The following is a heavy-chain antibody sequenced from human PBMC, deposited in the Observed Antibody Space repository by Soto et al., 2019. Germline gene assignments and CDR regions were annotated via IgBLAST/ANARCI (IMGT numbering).Heavy chain of an antibody. CDR2: VSGSGYNT. CDR1: GFTFGSYA. V-gene: IGHV3-23*01. J-gene: IGHJ4*02. Sequence: EVQLLESGGGLVQPGGSLRLSCTASGFTFGSYAMSWVRQAPGKGLEWVSGVSGSGYNTYYADSVEGRFTISRDNSKNTLYLQMNSLRAEDTAVYYCAKDPHSWGQGTLVTVSS. CDR3: AKDPHS.